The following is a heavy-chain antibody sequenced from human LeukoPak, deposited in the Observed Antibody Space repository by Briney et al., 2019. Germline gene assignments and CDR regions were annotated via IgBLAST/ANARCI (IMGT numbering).Heavy chain of an antibody. D-gene: IGHD6-19*01. CDR2: ISSSSSYI. J-gene: IGHJ4*02. Sequence: GGSLRLSCAASGFTFSSYSMNWVRQAPGKGLEWVSSISSSSSYIYYADSVKGRFTISRDNAKNSLYLQMSSLRAEDTAVYYCAKAVTGPHFFDYWGQGTLVTVSS. CDR1: GFTFSSYS. V-gene: IGHV3-21*01. CDR3: AKAVTGPHFFDY.